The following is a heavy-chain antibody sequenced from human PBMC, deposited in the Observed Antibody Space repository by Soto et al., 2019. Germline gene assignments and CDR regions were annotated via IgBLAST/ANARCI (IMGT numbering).Heavy chain of an antibody. V-gene: IGHV3-30*18. CDR3: AKPITTYSGDSRGRGALVDY. CDR1: GFTFSTYG. J-gene: IGHJ4*02. CDR2: ISSDGKSE. D-gene: IGHD3-22*01. Sequence: QVQLVESGGGVVQPGRSLRLSCAASGFTFSTYGMHWVRQPPGKGLEWVAVISSDGKSEHYADPVKGRFSISRDNSKNTLSLQMNSLRVEDTAVYYCAKPITTYSGDSRGRGALVDYWGQGTLVTVSS.